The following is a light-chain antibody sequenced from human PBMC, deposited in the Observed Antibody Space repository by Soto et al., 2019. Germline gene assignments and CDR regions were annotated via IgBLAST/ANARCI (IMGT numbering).Light chain of an antibody. V-gene: IGLV2-14*02. CDR1: SNDIGGYNL. Sequence: QSALTQPASVSGSPGQSITISCTGTSNDIGGYNLVSWYQQHPGKAPKLIIYEANKRPSGVSDRFSGSRSGTTASLTISALQAEDEADYSCASYTDYNPLVIFGGGTKVTVL. J-gene: IGLJ2*01. CDR2: EAN. CDR3: ASYTDYNPLVI.